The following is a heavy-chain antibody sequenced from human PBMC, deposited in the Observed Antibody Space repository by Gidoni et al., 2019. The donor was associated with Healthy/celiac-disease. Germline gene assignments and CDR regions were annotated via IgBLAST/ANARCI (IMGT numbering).Heavy chain of an antibody. CDR3: ARGKEQLNPINYGMDV. D-gene: IGHD6-6*01. Sequence: QVQLVQSGAEVKKPGSSVKVSCKASGGTFSSYAISWVRQAPGQGLEWMGGIIPIFGTANYAQKFQGRVTMTADESTSTAYMELSSLRSEDTAVYYCARGKEQLNPINYGMDVWGQGTTVTVSS. V-gene: IGHV1-69*01. CDR2: IIPIFGTA. J-gene: IGHJ6*02. CDR1: GGTFSSYA.